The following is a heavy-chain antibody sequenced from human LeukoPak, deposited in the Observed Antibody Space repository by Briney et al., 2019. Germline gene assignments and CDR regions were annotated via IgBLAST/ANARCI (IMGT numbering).Heavy chain of an antibody. V-gene: IGHV1-18*01. J-gene: IGHJ4*02. Sequence: ASVKVTCKASGYTFTSYGISWVGQAPAQGLEWMGWISADNGNTNYTQKLQGRVTMTTDTSTSTAYIELRSLRSDDTAVYYCARAIYGDLQPDYWGQGTLVTVSS. CDR1: GYTFTSYG. CDR3: ARAIYGDLQPDY. CDR2: ISADNGNT. D-gene: IGHD4-17*01.